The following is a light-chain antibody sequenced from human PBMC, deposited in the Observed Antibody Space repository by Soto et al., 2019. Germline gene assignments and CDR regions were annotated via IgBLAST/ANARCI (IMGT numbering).Light chain of an antibody. CDR2: GTS. CDR3: QNYGSSPPMYT. CDR1: QSVSTTY. V-gene: IGKV3-20*01. J-gene: IGKJ2*01. Sequence: EMVLTQSPGTLSFSPGERATLSCRASQSVSTTYLGWYQQKPGQAPRLLVYGTSRRATGIPDRFSGSGSGTDFTLTISSLEPEDFAVYYCQNYGSSPPMYTFGQGTKLEIK.